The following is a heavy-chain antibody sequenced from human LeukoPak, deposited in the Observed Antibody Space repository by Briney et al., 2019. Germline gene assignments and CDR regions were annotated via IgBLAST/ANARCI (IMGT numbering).Heavy chain of an antibody. J-gene: IGHJ6*03. CDR1: GYTFTGYY. CDR3: ARGGGYRSGNYYMDV. Sequence: ASVKVSCKASGYTFTGYYMHWVRQAPGQGLEWMGWITTYNGNTNYAQNLQGRVTMTTDTSTSTAYMELRSLRSDDTAVYYCARGGGYRSGNYYMDVWGKGTTVTISS. CDR2: ITTYNGNT. V-gene: IGHV1/OR15-2*02. D-gene: IGHD3-10*01.